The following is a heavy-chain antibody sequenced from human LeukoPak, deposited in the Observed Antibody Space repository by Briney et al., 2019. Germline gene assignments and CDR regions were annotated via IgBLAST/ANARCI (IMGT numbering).Heavy chain of an antibody. CDR3: ARSVRGTNYYYYYMDV. Sequence: LETLSLTCTVSGGSISSYYWSWIRQPPGKGLEWIGYIYYSGSTNYNPSLKSRVTISVDTSKNQFSLKLSSVTAAETAVYYCARSVRGTNYYYYYMDVWGKGTTVTVSS. D-gene: IGHD3-10*02. CDR1: GGSISSYY. V-gene: IGHV4-59*01. J-gene: IGHJ6*03. CDR2: IYYSGST.